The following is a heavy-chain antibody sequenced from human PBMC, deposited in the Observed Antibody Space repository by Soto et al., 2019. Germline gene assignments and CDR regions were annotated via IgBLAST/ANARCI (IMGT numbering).Heavy chain of an antibody. CDR3: ARFPPDCSGGSCGAY. CDR1: GGSISSGGYS. Sequence: QLQLQESGSGLVKPSQTLSLTCAVSGGSISSGGYSWSWIRQPPGKGLEWIGYIYQNGNTYYNPSRKRRVTISVDRSKNQFSLMLSSVTAADTAVYYCARFPPDCSGGSCGAYWGQGTLVTVSS. CDR2: IYQNGNT. J-gene: IGHJ4*02. V-gene: IGHV4-30-2*01. D-gene: IGHD2-15*01.